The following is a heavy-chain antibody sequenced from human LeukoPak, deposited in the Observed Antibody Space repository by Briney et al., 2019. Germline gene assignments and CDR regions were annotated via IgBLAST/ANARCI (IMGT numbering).Heavy chain of an antibody. Sequence: GGSLRLSCAASGFTFSSYGMHWVRQAPGKGLEWLAVISYDGSNKYYADSVKGRFTISRDNAKNSLYLQMNSLRAEDTALYYCAKVRGPGAYYFDYWGQGTLVTVSS. CDR2: ISYDGSNK. CDR3: AKVRGPGAYYFDY. CDR1: GFTFSSYG. J-gene: IGHJ4*02. D-gene: IGHD1-26*01. V-gene: IGHV3-30*18.